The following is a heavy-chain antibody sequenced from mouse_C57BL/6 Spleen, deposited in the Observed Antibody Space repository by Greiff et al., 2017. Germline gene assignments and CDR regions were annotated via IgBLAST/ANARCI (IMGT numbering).Heavy chain of an antibody. CDR3: AYIPSDYDDGFAY. CDR2: ISSGGSYT. CDR1: GFTFSSYG. Sequence: EVKVVESGGDLVKPGGSLKLSCAASGFTFSSYGMSWVRQTPDKRLEWVATISSGGSYTYSPDSVKGRFTISRDNAKNTLYLQMSSLQSEDTAMYYCAYIPSDYDDGFAYWGQGTLVTVSA. J-gene: IGHJ3*01. D-gene: IGHD2-4*01. V-gene: IGHV5-6*01.